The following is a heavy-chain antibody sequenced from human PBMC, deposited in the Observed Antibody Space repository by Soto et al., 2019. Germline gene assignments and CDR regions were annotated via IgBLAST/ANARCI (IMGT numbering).Heavy chain of an antibody. CDR3: GTGTVMSVDY. V-gene: IGHV4-39*01. J-gene: IGHJ4*02. D-gene: IGHD1-1*01. CDR1: GGSISSSSYY. CDR2: IYYSGST. Sequence: QLQLQESGPGLVKPSETLSLTCTVSGGSISSSSYYWGWIRQPPGKGLEWIGSIYYSGSTYYTPSLKGRVTISVDTSKNQFSLKLSSVTAADTAVYYCGTGTVMSVDYWGQGTLFTVSS.